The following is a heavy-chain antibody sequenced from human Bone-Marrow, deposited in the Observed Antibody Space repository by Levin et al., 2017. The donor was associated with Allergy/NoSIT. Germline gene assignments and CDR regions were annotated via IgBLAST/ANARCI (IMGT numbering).Heavy chain of an antibody. CDR1: GFTFSSYS. V-gene: IGHV3-21*01. Sequence: GESLKISCAASGFTFSSYSMNWVRQAPGKGLEWVSSISSSSSYIYYADSVKGRFTISRDNAKNSLYLQMNSLRAEDTAVYYCARDRFWGIQLWLHFRNWFDPWGQGTLVTVSS. D-gene: IGHD5-18*01. J-gene: IGHJ5*02. CDR2: ISSSSSYI. CDR3: ARDRFWGIQLWLHFRNWFDP.